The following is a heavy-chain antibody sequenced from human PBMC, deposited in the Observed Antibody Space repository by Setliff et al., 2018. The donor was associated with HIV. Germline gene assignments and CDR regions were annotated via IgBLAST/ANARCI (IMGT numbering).Heavy chain of an antibody. CDR2: IYRSGST. D-gene: IGHD5-12*01. J-gene: IGHJ4*02. Sequence: TLSLTCTVSGYFISSGYYWGWIRQPRGKGLEWIGNIYRSGSTYYNPSLKSRVTISEDTSKNQFSLKLSPVTAADTAVYYCAREDRDGYNPRSYFDYWGQGTLVTVSS. CDR3: AREDRDGYNPRSYFDY. V-gene: IGHV4-38-2*02. CDR1: GYFISSGYY.